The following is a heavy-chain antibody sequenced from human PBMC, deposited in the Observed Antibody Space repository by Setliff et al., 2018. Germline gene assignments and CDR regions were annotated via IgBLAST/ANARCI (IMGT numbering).Heavy chain of an antibody. CDR2: IDNRGTT. CDR1: GASITTYY. D-gene: IGHD6-13*01. V-gene: IGHV4-59*01. CDR3: ARDPLAASGTIHYGLDV. J-gene: IGHJ6*02. Sequence: SETLSLTCSVSGASITTYYWHWIRQPPGKGLEWIGFIDNRGTTNYNPALKSRVTISTDASKNHFALTLTSMTAADTAVYYCARDPLAASGTIHYGLDVWGQGTTVTVSS.